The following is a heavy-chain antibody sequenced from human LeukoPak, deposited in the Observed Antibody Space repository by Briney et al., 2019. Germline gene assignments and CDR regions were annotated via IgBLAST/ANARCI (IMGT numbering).Heavy chain of an antibody. CDR1: GGSFSGYY. V-gene: IGHV4-34*01. Sequence: SETLSLTCAVYGGSFSGYYWSWIRQPPGKGLEWIGEINHSGSTNYNPSLKSRVTISVDTSKNQFSLKLSSVTAADTAVYYCARAKYQLLALDYWGQGTLSPSPQ. D-gene: IGHD2-2*01. CDR2: INHSGST. J-gene: IGHJ4*02. CDR3: ARAKYQLLALDY.